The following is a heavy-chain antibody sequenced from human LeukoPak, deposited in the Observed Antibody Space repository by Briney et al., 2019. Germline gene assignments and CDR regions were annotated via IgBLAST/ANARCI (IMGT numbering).Heavy chain of an antibody. V-gene: IGHV3-21*01. CDR1: GFTFSSYS. CDR3: ARDYFSRAAPLGYFDL. D-gene: IGHD2-15*01. J-gene: IGHJ2*01. CDR2: ISSSSSYI. Sequence: GGSLRLSCAASGFTFSSYSMNWVRQAPGKGLEWVSSISSSSSYIYYADSVKGRFTISRDNARNSLYLQMNSLRAEDTAVYYCARDYFSRAAPLGYFDLWGRGTLVTVSS.